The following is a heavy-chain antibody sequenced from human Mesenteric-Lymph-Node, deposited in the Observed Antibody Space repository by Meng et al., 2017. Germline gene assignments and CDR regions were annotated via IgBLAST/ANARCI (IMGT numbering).Heavy chain of an antibody. Sequence: QVQVVQAGAEVKKPGSSVKVSCKASGGTFSSYAISWVRQAPGQGLEWMGGIIPIFGTANYAQKFQGRVTITADKSTSTAYMELSRLRSDDTAVYYCASLASERRHLNYWGQGTLVTVSS. J-gene: IGHJ4*02. CDR3: ASLASERRHLNY. D-gene: IGHD3-3*02. V-gene: IGHV1-69*06. CDR1: GGTFSSYA. CDR2: IIPIFGTA.